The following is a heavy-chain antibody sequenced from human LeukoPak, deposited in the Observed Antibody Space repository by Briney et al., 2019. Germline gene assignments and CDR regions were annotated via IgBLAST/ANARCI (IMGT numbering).Heavy chain of an antibody. CDR3: ARAARYYYDSSGYDYYYYYYMDV. CDR1: GYTLTELS. D-gene: IGHD3-22*01. J-gene: IGHJ6*03. Sequence: ASVKVSCKVSGYTLTELSMHWVRQAPGKGLEWMGGFDPEDGETIYAQKFQGRVTMTEDTSTDTAYMELSSLRSEDTAVYYCARAARYYYDSSGYDYYYYYYMDVWGKGTTVTVSS. CDR2: FDPEDGET. V-gene: IGHV1-24*01.